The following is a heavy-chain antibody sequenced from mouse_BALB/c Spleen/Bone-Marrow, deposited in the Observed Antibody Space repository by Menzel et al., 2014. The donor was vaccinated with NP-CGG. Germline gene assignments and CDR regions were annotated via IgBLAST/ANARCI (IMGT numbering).Heavy chain of an antibody. CDR3: ARYYYGYYFDY. D-gene: IGHD1-2*01. CDR2: IDPANGNT. CDR1: GFNIKDTY. J-gene: IGHJ2*01. V-gene: IGHV14-3*02. Sequence: VQLKESGAELVKPGASVKLSCTASGFNIKDTYMHWVKQRPEQGLEWIGRIDPANGNTKYDPKFQGKATITADTSSNTAYLQLSSLTSEDTAVYYCARYYYGYYFDYWVQGTTLTVSS.